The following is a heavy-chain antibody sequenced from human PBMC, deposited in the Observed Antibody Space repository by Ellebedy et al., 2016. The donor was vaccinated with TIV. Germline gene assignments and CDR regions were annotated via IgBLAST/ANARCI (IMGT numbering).Heavy chain of an antibody. D-gene: IGHD3-9*01. CDR2: INPNSGGT. V-gene: IGHV1-2*04. CDR3: ARGDILTGYFDY. Sequence: ASVKVSXKASRYIFTSYYMHWVRQAPGQGLEWMGLINPNSGGTNYAQKFQGWVTMTRDTSISTAYMELSRLRSDDTAVYYCARGDILTGYFDYWGQGTLVTVSS. CDR1: RYIFTSYY. J-gene: IGHJ4*02.